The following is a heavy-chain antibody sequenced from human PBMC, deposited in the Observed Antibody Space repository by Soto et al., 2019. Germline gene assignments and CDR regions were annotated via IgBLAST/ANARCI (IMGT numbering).Heavy chain of an antibody. CDR3: ARVAPYGYYFDY. J-gene: IGHJ4*02. Sequence: ASVNVSCKASGYTFTTYVMHCVRQTPGQRLEWLGWINAATGNTKFSQKFQGRVTITRDTSASTAYMDLSSLRSEDTAVYYCARVAPYGYYFDYWGQGTLVTVSS. V-gene: IGHV1-3*01. CDR1: GYTFTTYV. CDR2: INAATGNT. D-gene: IGHD2-8*01.